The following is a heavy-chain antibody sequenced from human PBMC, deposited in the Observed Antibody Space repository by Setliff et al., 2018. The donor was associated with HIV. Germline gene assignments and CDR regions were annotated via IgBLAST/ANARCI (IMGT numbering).Heavy chain of an antibody. Sequence: SETLSLTCAVYGGSFSGYYWSWIRQSPGKGLQWIGEINHSGSTTYNPSLKSRVTISVDTSKNQFSLKLSAVTAADTALYYCARSGALATSTWSPFDYWGHGNQVTVSS. V-gene: IGHV4-34*01. J-gene: IGHJ4*01. CDR3: ARSGALATSTWSPFDY. CDR1: GGSFSGYY. CDR2: INHSGST. D-gene: IGHD6-19*01.